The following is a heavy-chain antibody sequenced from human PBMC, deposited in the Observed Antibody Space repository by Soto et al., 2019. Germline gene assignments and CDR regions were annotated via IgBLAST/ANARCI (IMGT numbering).Heavy chain of an antibody. V-gene: IGHV4-30-4*08. CDR1: GGSISSGGDS. CDR3: ARENPRPGVVNRYYGMAV. D-gene: IGHD3-22*01. CDR2: IYYSGST. Sequence: SETLCLTCAVAGGSISSGGDSCSWIRQPPGKGLEWIGYIYYSGSTYYNPSLKSRVTISVDTSKNQFSLKLSSVTAADTAVYYCARENPRPGVVNRYYGMAVWGHGTTVTVSS. J-gene: IGHJ6*02.